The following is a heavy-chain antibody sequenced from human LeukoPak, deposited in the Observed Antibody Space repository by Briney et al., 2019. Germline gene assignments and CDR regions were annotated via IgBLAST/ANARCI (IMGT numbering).Heavy chain of an antibody. CDR2: IIPIFGTA. CDR1: GYTFTSYD. Sequence: SVKVSCKASGYTFTSYDINWVRQATGQGLEWMGRIIPIFGTANYAQKFQGRVTITTDESTSTAYMELSSLRSEDTAVYYCAREEGVRGVPSPMDVWGKGTTVTVSS. D-gene: IGHD3-10*01. CDR3: AREEGVRGVPSPMDV. J-gene: IGHJ6*04. V-gene: IGHV1-69*05.